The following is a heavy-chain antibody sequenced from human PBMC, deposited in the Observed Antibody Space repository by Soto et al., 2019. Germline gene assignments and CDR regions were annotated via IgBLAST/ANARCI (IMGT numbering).Heavy chain of an antibody. V-gene: IGHV4-59*08. CDR2: IYYSGST. CDR3: ARWLDRSGFDY. D-gene: IGHD3-22*01. J-gene: IGHJ4*02. CDR1: GGSISSYY. Sequence: PSETLSLTCTVSGGSISSYYWSWIRQPPGKGLEWIGYIYYSGSTNYNPSLKSRVTISVDTSKNQFSLKLSSVTAADTAVYYCARWLDRSGFDYWGQGTLVTVSS.